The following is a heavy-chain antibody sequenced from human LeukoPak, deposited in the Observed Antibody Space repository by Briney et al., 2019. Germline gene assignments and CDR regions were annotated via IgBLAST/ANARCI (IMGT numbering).Heavy chain of an antibody. Sequence: KASETLSLTCAVYGGSFSGYYWSWIRQPPGKGLEWIGEINHSGSTNYNPSLKSRVTISVDTSKNQFSLKLSSVTAADTAVYYCARGHYDFWSGYYPPFDYWGQGTLVTVSS. D-gene: IGHD3-3*01. CDR1: GGSFSGYY. J-gene: IGHJ4*02. CDR3: ARGHYDFWSGYYPPFDY. CDR2: INHSGST. V-gene: IGHV4-34*01.